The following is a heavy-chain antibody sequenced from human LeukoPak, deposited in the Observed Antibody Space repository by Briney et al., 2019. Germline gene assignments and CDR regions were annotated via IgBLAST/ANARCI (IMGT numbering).Heavy chain of an antibody. CDR3: ARRKVGATFYYSSYMDV. Sequence: SETLSLTCAVYGGSFSGYYWSWILRPPGKGLEWIGEISYSGSTNYNPSLKSRVTTSLDKSKNQFSLKLNSVTAADTAVYYCARRKVGATFYYSSYMDVWGKGTTVTVSS. J-gene: IGHJ6*03. CDR2: ISYSGST. V-gene: IGHV4-34*01. D-gene: IGHD1-26*01. CDR1: GGSFSGYY.